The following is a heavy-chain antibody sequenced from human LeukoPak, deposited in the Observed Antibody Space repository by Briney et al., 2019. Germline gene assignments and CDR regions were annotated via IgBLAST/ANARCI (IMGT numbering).Heavy chain of an antibody. Sequence: GGSLRLSCEASGFTFSSYAMSWVRQAPGKGLEWVSAISGSGGSTYYTDSVKGRFTISRDNSKNTLFLQMNSLRAEDTAVYYCAKDYYYDSSGYYPYFDYWGQGTLVTVSS. J-gene: IGHJ4*02. CDR2: ISGSGGST. CDR1: GFTFSSYA. CDR3: AKDYYYDSSGYYPYFDY. V-gene: IGHV3-23*01. D-gene: IGHD3-22*01.